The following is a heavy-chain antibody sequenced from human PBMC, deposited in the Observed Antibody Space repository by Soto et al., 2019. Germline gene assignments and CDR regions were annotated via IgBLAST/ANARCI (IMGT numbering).Heavy chain of an antibody. Sequence: SETLSLTCTVSGGSISSGGYYWSWIRQHPGKGLEWIGYIYYSGRTYYNPSLKSRVTISVDTSKNQFSLKLSSVTAADTAVYYCARGIGELADFDYWGQGTLVTVSS. D-gene: IGHD1-26*01. J-gene: IGHJ4*02. CDR3: ARGIGELADFDY. V-gene: IGHV4-31*03. CDR1: GGSISSGGYY. CDR2: IYYSGRT.